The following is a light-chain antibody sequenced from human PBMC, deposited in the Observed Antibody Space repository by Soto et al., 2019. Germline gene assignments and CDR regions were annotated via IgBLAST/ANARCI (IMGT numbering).Light chain of an antibody. J-gene: IGKJ4*02. CDR2: GAS. CDR1: QSVSSN. Sequence: EIVMTQSPATLSVSPGERATLSCRASQSVSSNLAWYEQKHGQAPRLLIYGASTRATGIPARFSGSGSGTKFTLTISSRQSEDFAVYYYHQYNNWAPLTFGGGTKVEIK. CDR3: HQYNNWAPLT. V-gene: IGKV3-15*01.